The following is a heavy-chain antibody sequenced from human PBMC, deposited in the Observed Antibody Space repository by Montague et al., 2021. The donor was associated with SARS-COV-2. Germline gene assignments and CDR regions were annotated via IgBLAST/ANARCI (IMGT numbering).Heavy chain of an antibody. V-gene: IGHV1-24*01. D-gene: IGHD1-1*01. Sequence: SVKVSCKVSGYSLSSFYMDIHWVRQAPGKGLEWMGEFDSQADKTTFAQTFQGRLSMTEDRSTDTFYMELSSLRSEDTAIYYCATVELDVITYALAIWGQGTMATVSS. CDR1: GYSLSSFY. CDR2: FDSQADKT. CDR3: ATVELDVITYALAI. J-gene: IGHJ3*02.